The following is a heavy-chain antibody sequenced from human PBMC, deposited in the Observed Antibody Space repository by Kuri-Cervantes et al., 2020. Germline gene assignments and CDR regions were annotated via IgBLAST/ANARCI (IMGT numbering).Heavy chain of an antibody. Sequence: GGSLRLPCAASGFTFSSYGMHWVRQAPGKGLEWVAVISYDGSNKYYADSVKGRLTISRDNSKNTLYLQMNSLRAEDTALYYCAKDHGSNYNYYGMDVWGQGTTVTVSS. CDR2: ISYDGSNK. V-gene: IGHV3-30*18. CDR1: GFTFSSYG. CDR3: AKDHGSNYNYYGMDV. D-gene: IGHD3-22*01. J-gene: IGHJ6*02.